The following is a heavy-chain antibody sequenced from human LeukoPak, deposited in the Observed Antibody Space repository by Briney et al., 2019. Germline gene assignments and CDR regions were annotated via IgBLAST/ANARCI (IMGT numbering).Heavy chain of an antibody. J-gene: IGHJ3*02. CDR2: ISSSGSTI. CDR1: GFTFSDYY. V-gene: IGHV3-11*04. Sequence: PGGSLRLSCAASGFTFSDYYMSWIRQAPGKGLEWVSYISSSGSTIYYADSMKGRFTISRDNAKNSLYLQMNGLRAEDTAVYCCARPQLNFDAFDIWGQGTMVTVSS. CDR3: ARPQLNFDAFDI. D-gene: IGHD5-24*01.